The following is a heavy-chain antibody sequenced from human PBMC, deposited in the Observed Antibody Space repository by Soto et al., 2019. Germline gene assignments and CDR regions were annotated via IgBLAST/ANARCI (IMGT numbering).Heavy chain of an antibody. Sequence: TLRLCCPAAGFTVSAKAMHSVRQAPGKGLGWVAVISYDGSNKYYADSVKGRFTISRDNSKNTLYLQMDSVRAEDTAVYYCARGGRAHMITFGGVIAPFDYWGQGTLVTVSS. CDR3: ARGGRAHMITFGGVIAPFDY. J-gene: IGHJ4*02. D-gene: IGHD3-16*02. V-gene: IGHV3-30-3*01. CDR2: ISYDGSNK. CDR1: GFTVSAKA.